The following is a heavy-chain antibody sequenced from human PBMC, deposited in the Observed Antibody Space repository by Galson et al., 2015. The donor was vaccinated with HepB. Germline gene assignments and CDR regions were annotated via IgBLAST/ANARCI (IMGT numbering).Heavy chain of an antibody. V-gene: IGHV3-33*01. Sequence: SLRLSCAASGFTFSSYGMHWVRQAPGKGLEWMAVIWYDGSNKYYADSVKGRFTISRDNSKNTLYLQMNSLRDEDTAVYYCARRGDDQAFDYWGQGTLVTVSS. J-gene: IGHJ4*02. CDR1: GFTFSSYG. CDR3: ARRGDDQAFDY. D-gene: IGHD2-21*02. CDR2: IWYDGSNK.